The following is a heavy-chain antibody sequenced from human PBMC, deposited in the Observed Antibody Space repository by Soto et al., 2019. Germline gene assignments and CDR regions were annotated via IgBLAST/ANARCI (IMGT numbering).Heavy chain of an antibody. J-gene: IGHJ4*02. V-gene: IGHV4-31*03. D-gene: IGHD5-12*01. CDR2: IYYSGST. CDR3: AREPWI. CDR1: GGSINSGGYY. Sequence: QVQLQESGPGLVKPSQTLSLTCTVSGGSINSGGYYWSWIRQHPGKGLEWIGSIYYSGSTYYNPSRKRRATIAVDTSKNEASVRLRSVSAAAPAVNYWAREPWIWGPGPLVTGSS.